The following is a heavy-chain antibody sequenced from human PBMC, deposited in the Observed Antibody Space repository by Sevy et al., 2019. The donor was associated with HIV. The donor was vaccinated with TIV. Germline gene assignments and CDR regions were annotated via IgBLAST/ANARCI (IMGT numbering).Heavy chain of an antibody. CDR3: AKVECGGNCYFDF. V-gene: IGHV3-33*03. D-gene: IGHD2-21*02. J-gene: IGHJ4*02. Sequence: GGSLRLSCAASGFNFSEHGMHWVRQAPGKGLEWVAVIWFFGTGKYYGDSVKGRFTISRDNSKNTLYLQMDSLRPDDTAMYYCAKVECGGNCYFDFWGQGTLVTVSS. CDR1: GFNFSEHG. CDR2: IWFFGTGK.